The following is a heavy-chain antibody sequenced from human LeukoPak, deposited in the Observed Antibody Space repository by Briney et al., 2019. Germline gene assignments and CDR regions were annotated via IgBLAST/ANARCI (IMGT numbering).Heavy chain of an antibody. V-gene: IGHV1-69*13. CDR2: IIPIFGTA. Sequence: ASVKVSCKASGGTFSSYAISWVRQAPGQGLEWMGGIIPIFGTANYAQKFQGRVTITADESTSTAYMELSSLRSEDTAVYYCASPWTTVTTYGMDVWGQGTTVTVSS. D-gene: IGHD4-17*01. CDR1: GGTFSSYA. CDR3: ASPWTTVTTYGMDV. J-gene: IGHJ6*02.